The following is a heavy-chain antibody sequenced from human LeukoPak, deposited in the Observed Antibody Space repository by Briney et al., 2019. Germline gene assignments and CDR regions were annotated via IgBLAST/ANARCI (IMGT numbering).Heavy chain of an antibody. D-gene: IGHD3-3*01. J-gene: IGHJ6*03. Sequence: ASVKVSCKASGYTFTSYGISWVRQAPGQGLEWMGWISAYNGNTNYAQKLQGRVTMTTDTSTSTAYMELRSLRSDDTAVYYCARDLRRFLEWLPDYSYYMDVWGKGTTVTVSS. CDR2: ISAYNGNT. V-gene: IGHV1-18*01. CDR3: ARDLRRFLEWLPDYSYYMDV. CDR1: GYTFTSYG.